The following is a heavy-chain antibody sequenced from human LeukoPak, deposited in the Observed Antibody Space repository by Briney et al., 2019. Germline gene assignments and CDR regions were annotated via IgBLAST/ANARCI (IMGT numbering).Heavy chain of an antibody. V-gene: IGHV1-46*01. CDR3: ATGRWLQLLVDY. J-gene: IGHJ4*02. CDR2: INPSGGST. Sequence: ASVKVSCKASGYTFTSYYMHWVRQAPGQGLEWMGIINPSGGSTSYAQKFQGRVTMTRDMSTSTVYMELSSLRSEDTAVYHCATGRWLQLLVDYWGQGTLVTVSS. D-gene: IGHD5-24*01. CDR1: GYTFTSYY.